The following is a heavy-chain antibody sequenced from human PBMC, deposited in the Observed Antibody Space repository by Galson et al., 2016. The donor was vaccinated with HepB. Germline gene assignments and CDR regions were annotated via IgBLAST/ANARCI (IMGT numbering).Heavy chain of an antibody. Sequence: TLSLTCTVSDGSISSGRYSWSWIRQHPGKGLEWIGYIDYSGSSDYNPSLKSRVTISVDKSKRQFSLNLTSVTAADTAVYYCAKSVNKGSFDYWGQGTLVTVSS. CDR1: DGSISSGRYS. J-gene: IGHJ4*02. V-gene: IGHV4-31*03. D-gene: IGHD4-11*01. CDR2: IDYSGSS. CDR3: AKSVNKGSFDY.